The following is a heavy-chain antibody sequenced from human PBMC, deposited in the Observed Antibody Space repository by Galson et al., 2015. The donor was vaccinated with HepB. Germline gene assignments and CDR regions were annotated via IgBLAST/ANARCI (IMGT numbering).Heavy chain of an antibody. V-gene: IGHV3-23*01. CDR1: GFIFSSYA. J-gene: IGHJ3*02. CDR3: ANGHGGGDAFDI. CDR2: TSNGGGNT. Sequence: SLRLSCAASGFIFSSYAMSWVRQAPGKGPEWVSGTSNGGGNTYYADSVKGRFTISRDNSKNTLYLQMNSLRAEDTGVYYCANGHGGGDAFDIWGQGTMVTVSS. D-gene: IGHD3-16*01.